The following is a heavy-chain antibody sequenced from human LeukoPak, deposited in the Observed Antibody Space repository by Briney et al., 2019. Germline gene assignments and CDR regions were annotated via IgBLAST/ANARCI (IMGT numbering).Heavy chain of an antibody. V-gene: IGHV3-7*01. CDR2: IKQDGSEK. CDR1: GFTFSPYW. CDR3: ARDHTVGQWPTHFDY. Sequence: GGSLRLSCAASGFTFSPYWMSWVRQAPGKGLEWVANIKQDGSEKYYVDSVMDRFTISRDNAKNSLYLQMNSLRAEDTAVYYCARDHTVGQWPTHFDYWGQGTLVTVSS. J-gene: IGHJ4*02. D-gene: IGHD6-19*01.